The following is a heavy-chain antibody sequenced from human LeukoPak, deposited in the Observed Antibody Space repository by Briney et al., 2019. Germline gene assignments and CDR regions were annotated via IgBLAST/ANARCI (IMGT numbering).Heavy chain of an antibody. V-gene: IGHV1-18*01. Sequence: GASVKVSCKASGYTSTSYGISWVRQAPGQGLEWMGWISAYNGNTNYAQKLQGRVTMTTDTSTSTAYMELRSLRSDDTAVYYCARDLERHWNEGTFDYWGQGTLVTVSS. CDR3: ARDLERHWNEGTFDY. J-gene: IGHJ4*02. CDR1: GYTSTSYG. CDR2: ISAYNGNT. D-gene: IGHD1-1*01.